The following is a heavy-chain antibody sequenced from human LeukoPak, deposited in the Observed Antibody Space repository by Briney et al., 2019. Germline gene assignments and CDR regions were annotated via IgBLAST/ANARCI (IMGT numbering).Heavy chain of an antibody. J-gene: IGHJ4*02. V-gene: IGHV4-39*01. CDR3: ARHAAAGTVDFDY. CDR1: GGSISSSSYY. D-gene: IGHD6-13*01. Sequence: TSETLSLTCTVAGGSISSSSYYWGWIRQPPGKGLEWIGSIYYSGSTYYNSSLKSRVTISVDTSKNQFSLKVSSVTAADTAVYYCARHAAAGTVDFDYWGQGTLVTVSS. CDR2: IYYSGST.